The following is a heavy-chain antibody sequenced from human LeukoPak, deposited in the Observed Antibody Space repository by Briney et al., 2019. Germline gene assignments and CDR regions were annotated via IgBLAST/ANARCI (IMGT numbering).Heavy chain of an antibody. CDR2: ISGSGDST. V-gene: IGHV3-23*01. CDR1: GFTFSSYA. Sequence: GGSLRLSCAASGFTFSSYAMHWVRQTPGKGLEWVSAISGSGDSTYYGDSVKGRFTISRDNSKNTLYLQMNSLRAEDTAVYYCAKTRPLDSSSWSHGDYWGQGTLVTVSS. J-gene: IGHJ4*02. D-gene: IGHD6-13*01. CDR3: AKTRPLDSSSWSHGDY.